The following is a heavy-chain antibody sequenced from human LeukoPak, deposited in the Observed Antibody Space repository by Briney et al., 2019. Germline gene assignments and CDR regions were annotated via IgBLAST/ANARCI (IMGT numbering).Heavy chain of an antibody. CDR1: GGSFSGYY. Sequence: SETLALTCAVYGGSFSGYYWSWIRQPPGKGLEWIGEHNHSGSTNYNPSLKSRVTISVDSSKNQFSLKWSSVTAGDTAVYYCARGRGRATFLYFAPRFDYRGQGTLVTVSS. CDR2: HNHSGST. J-gene: IGHJ4*02. CDR3: ARGRGRATFLYFAPRFDY. D-gene: IGHD3-10*01. V-gene: IGHV4-34*01.